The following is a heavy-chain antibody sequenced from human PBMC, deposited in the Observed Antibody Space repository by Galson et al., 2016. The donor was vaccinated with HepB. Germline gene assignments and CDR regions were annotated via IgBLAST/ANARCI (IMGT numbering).Heavy chain of an antibody. CDR1: GFSLNNRGVC. Sequence: PALVKPTQTLTLTCAFSGFSLNNRGVCVTWIRQAPGKALEWLALIDADDDKDYSTSLKTRLTISKDTSKNQVVLTMTDMHPADTATYFCARAESGYVSDQWGQGTLVTVSS. CDR2: IDADDDK. V-gene: IGHV2-70*01. CDR3: ARAESGYVSDQ. D-gene: IGHD3-16*01. J-gene: IGHJ4*02.